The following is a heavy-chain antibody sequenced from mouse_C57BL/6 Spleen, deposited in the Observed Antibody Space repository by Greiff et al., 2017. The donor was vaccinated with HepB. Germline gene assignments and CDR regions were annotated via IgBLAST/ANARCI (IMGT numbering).Heavy chain of an antibody. D-gene: IGHD3-2*02. CDR2: ISSGGSYT. CDR3: ARHRGQLRLRGVDD. CDR1: GFTFSSYG. J-gene: IGHJ2*01. Sequence: EVKLMESGGDLVKPGGSLKLSCAASGFTFSSYGMSWVRQTPDKRLEWVATISSGGSYTYYPDSVKGRFTISRDNAKNTLYLQMSSLKSEDTAMYYCARHRGQLRLRGVDDWGQGTTLTVSS. V-gene: IGHV5-6*01.